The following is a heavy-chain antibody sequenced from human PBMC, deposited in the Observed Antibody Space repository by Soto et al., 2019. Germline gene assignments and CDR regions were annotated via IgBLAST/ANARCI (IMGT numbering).Heavy chain of an antibody. V-gene: IGHV1-24*01. CDR3: ATTRAHSSGWYDSAFEI. J-gene: IGHJ3*02. CDR2: FDPEDGET. Sequence: QVQLVQSGAEVKKPGVSVKVSCKVSGYTLTELSMHWVRQAPGKGLEWMGGFDPEDGETIYAQKFQGRVTMTEXXSXDXXYMELSSLGSEDTAVYYCATTRAHSSGWYDSAFEIWGQGTMVTVSS. CDR1: GYTLTELS. D-gene: IGHD6-19*01.